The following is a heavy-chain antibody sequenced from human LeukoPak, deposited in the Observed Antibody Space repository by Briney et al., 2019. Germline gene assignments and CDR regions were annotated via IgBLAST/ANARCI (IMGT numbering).Heavy chain of an antibody. CDR2: ISSSSSYI. V-gene: IGHV3-21*01. J-gene: IGHJ4*02. Sequence: GGSLRLSCAASGFTFSSYEMNWVRQAPGKGLEWVSCISSSSSYIYYTDSVKGRFTISRDNAKNSLTLQMNSLRAEDTAVYYCARDLKYYDSSGFDYWGQGTLVTVSS. CDR3: ARDLKYYDSSGFDY. CDR1: GFTFSSYE. D-gene: IGHD3-22*01.